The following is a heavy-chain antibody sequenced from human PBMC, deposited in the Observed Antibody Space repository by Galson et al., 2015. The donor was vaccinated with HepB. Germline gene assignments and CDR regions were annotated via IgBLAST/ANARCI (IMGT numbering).Heavy chain of an antibody. CDR1: GYTFTSYG. D-gene: IGHD3-16*02. J-gene: IGHJ4*02. CDR2: ISTYNGNT. Sequence: SVKVSCKASGYTFTSYGISWVRQAPGQGLQWMGWISTYNGNTNYPQNLRGRVTMTTDTSTTTAYMELRSLRSDDTAIYYCARGGHLGELSSFDYWGQGTLVTVSS. CDR3: ARGGHLGELSSFDY. V-gene: IGHV1-18*01.